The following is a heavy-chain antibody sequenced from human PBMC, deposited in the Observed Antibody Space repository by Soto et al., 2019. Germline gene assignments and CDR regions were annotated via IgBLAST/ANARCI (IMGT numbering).Heavy chain of an antibody. V-gene: IGHV1-3*01. CDR3: ARSRASGWHDY. Sequence: ASVKGSCKASGYTFTSYGISWVRQAPGQGLEWMGWINAGNGNTKYSQKFQGRVTITRDTSASTAYMELSSLRSEDTAVYYCARSRASGWHDYWGQGTLVTVSS. D-gene: IGHD6-19*01. CDR2: INAGNGNT. CDR1: GYTFTSYG. J-gene: IGHJ4*02.